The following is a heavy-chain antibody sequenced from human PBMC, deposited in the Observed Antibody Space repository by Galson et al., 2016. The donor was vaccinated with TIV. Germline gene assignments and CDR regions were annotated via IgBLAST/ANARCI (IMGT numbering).Heavy chain of an antibody. Sequence: ETLSLTCAVYGGSFSGYYCSWIRQPPGKGLEWIGEISHSGSTSYNPSLESRVTISIGTSKNQFSLNLNSVTAADTAVYYCARISLRGGSSAVWGRGTTVTVSS. J-gene: IGHJ6*02. CDR2: ISHSGST. CDR3: ARISLRGGSSAV. V-gene: IGHV4-34*01. CDR1: GGSFSGYY. D-gene: IGHD2-15*01.